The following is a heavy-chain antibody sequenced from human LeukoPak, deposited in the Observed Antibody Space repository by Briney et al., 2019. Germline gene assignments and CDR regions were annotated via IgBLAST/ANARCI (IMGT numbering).Heavy chain of an antibody. CDR2: ISYDGSNK. CDR3: AKDGYDSSGYPEAPYYFDY. D-gene: IGHD3-22*01. V-gene: IGHV3-30-3*01. Sequence: GGSLRLSCAASGFTFSSYAMHWVRQAPGKGLEWVAVISYDGSNKYYADSVKGRFTISRDNSKNTLYLQMNSLRAEDTAVYYCAKDGYDSSGYPEAPYYFDYWGQGTLVTVSS. J-gene: IGHJ4*02. CDR1: GFTFSSYA.